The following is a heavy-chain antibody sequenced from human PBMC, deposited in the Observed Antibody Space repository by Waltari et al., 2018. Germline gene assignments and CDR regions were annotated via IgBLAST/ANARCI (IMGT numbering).Heavy chain of an antibody. CDR1: GYTFTGYY. Sequence: QVQLVQSGAEVKKPGASVKVSCKASGYTFTGYYMHWVRQAPGQGLEWMGWINPNRGGKNYAQKFQGRVTMTRETSISTAYMELSRLGSDETAVYYCARGVARITNFGVVTPPAYWGQGTLVTVSS. J-gene: IGHJ4*02. CDR2: INPNRGGK. D-gene: IGHD3-3*01. CDR3: ARGVARITNFGVVTPPAY. V-gene: IGHV1-2*02.